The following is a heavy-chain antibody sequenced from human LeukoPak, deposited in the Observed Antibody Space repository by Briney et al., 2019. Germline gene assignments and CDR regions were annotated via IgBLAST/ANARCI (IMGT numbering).Heavy chain of an antibody. Sequence: PGGSLRLSCAASGFTFSSYEMTWVRQAPGKGLEWVSVIYSGGSTYYADSVKGRFTISRDNSKNTLYLQMNSLRAEDTAVYYCARDNYDSSGYHGYFDYWGQGTLVTVSS. V-gene: IGHV3-53*01. J-gene: IGHJ4*02. D-gene: IGHD3-22*01. CDR2: IYSGGST. CDR3: ARDNYDSSGYHGYFDY. CDR1: GFTFSSYE.